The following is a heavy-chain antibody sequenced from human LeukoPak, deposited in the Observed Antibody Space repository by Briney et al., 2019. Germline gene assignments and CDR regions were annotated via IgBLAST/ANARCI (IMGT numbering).Heavy chain of an antibody. CDR1: GFTFDDYA. V-gene: IGHV3-74*01. J-gene: IGHJ5*02. CDR2: INSDGSST. Sequence: GSLRLSCAASGFTFDDYAMHWVRQAPGKGLVWVSRINSDGSSTSYADSVKGRFTISRDNAKNTLYLQMNSLRAEDTAVYYCARDRGLTEGWFDPWGQGTLVTVSS. CDR3: ARDRGLTEGWFDP. D-gene: IGHD1-14*01.